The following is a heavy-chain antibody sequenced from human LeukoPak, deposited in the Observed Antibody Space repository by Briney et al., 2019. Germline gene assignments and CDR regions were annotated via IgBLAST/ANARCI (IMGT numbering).Heavy chain of an antibody. CDR2: IIPIFGTA. V-gene: IGHV1-69*06. Sequence: SVKVSCKASGYTFTGYYMHWVRQAPGQGLEWMGGIIPIFGTANYAQKFQGRVTITADKSTSTAYMELSSLRSEDTAVYYCARGNYYDSSGYFDYWGQGTLVTVSS. CDR3: ARGNYYDSSGYFDY. CDR1: GYTFTGYY. J-gene: IGHJ4*02. D-gene: IGHD3-22*01.